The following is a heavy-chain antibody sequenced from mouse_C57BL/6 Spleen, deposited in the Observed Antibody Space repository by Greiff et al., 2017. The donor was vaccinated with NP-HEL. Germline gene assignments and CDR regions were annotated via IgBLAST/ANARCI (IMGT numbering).Heavy chain of an antibody. CDR1: GYTFTDYN. Sequence: VQLKESGPELVKPGASVKMSCKASGYTFTDYNMHWVKQSHGKSLEWIGYINPNNGGTSYNQKFKGKATLTVNKSSSTAYMELRSLTSEDSAVYYCARWTRYDGFAYWGHRTLVTVSA. CDR3: ARWTRYDGFAY. D-gene: IGHD2-12*01. V-gene: IGHV1-22*01. J-gene: IGHJ3*01. CDR2: INPNNGGT.